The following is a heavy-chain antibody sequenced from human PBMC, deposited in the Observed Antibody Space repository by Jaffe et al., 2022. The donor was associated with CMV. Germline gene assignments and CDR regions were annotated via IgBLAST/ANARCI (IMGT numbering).Heavy chain of an antibody. CDR1: GFTFSSYS. V-gene: IGHV3-21*01. Sequence: EVQLVESGGGLVKPGGSLRLSCAASGFTFSSYSMNWVRQAPGKGLEWVSSISSSSSYIYYADSVKGRFTISRDNAKNSLYLQMNSLRAEDTAVYYCARDLRPPATQWLVGYYYYYGMDVWGQGTTVTVSS. CDR3: ARDLRPPATQWLVGYYYYYGMDV. J-gene: IGHJ6*02. D-gene: IGHD6-19*01. CDR2: ISSSSSYI.